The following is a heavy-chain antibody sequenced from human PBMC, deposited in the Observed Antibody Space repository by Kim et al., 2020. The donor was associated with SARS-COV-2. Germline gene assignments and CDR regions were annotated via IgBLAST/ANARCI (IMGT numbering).Heavy chain of an antibody. V-gene: IGHV3-53*01. CDR3: VRDLSGYSHAFDI. CDR2: IYTTGST. CDR1: GISVSTNY. Sequence: GGSLRLSCAASGISVSTNYMSWVRQAPGQGLEWVSVIYTTGSTYYADSVKGRCTISRDSSKNTLYLQINSLRVEDTAVYYCVRDLSGYSHAFDIWGQGTMVTVSS. D-gene: IGHD5-18*01. J-gene: IGHJ3*02.